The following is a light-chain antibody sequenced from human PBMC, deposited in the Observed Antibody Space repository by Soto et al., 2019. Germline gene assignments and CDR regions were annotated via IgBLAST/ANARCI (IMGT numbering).Light chain of an antibody. V-gene: IGLV1-40*01. J-gene: IGLJ2*01. CDR1: SANIGAGYD. CDR2: GNT. CDR3: QSYDSSLSGSV. Sequence: QLVLTQPPSVSGAPGQRVTISCTGSSANIGAGYDVSWYQQLPETAPKLLIYGNTNRPSGVPDRFSGSKSDTSASLAITGLQPEDEADYYCQSYDSSLSGSVFGGGTKLTVL.